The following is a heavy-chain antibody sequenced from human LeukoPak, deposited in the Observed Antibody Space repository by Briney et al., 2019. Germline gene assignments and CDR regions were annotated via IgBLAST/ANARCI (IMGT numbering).Heavy chain of an antibody. CDR3: ARSYCSSTSCNPYNWFDP. V-gene: IGHV4-4*07. D-gene: IGHD2-2*01. Sequence: SETLSLTCTVSGGSISSYYWSWIRQPAGKGLECIGRIYTSGSTNYNPALKSRVTMSVDTSKKQFSLKLSSVTAADTAVYYCARSYCSSTSCNPYNWFDPWGQGTLVTVSS. J-gene: IGHJ5*02. CDR2: IYTSGST. CDR1: GGSISSYY.